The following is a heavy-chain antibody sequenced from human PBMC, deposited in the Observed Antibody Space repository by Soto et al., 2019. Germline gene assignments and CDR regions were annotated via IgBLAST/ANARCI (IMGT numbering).Heavy chain of an antibody. Sequence: QVQLVQSGAEVKKPGSSVKVSCKASGGTFSNYAITWVRQAPGQGLEWLGRIIPICGTANYAQKFQGRVTLPEXXXTXPAYMELSSLRSDDTAVYYCAKDGGREGYFGNWFDPWVQGTLVTVSS. CDR2: IIPICGTA. J-gene: IGHJ5*02. D-gene: IGHD1-26*01. CDR1: GGTFSNYA. CDR3: AKDGGREGYFGNWFDP. V-gene: IGHV1-69*15.